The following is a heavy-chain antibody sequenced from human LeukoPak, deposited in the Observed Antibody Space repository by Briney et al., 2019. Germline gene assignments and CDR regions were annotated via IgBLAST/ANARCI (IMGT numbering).Heavy chain of an antibody. CDR3: AREQWVAQVEQQRPHDAFDI. J-gene: IGHJ3*02. D-gene: IGHD6-13*01. Sequence: SETLSLTCTVSGGSISSSSYYWGWIRQPPGKGLEWIGSIYYSGSTNYNPSLKSRVTISVDTSKNQFSLKLSSVTAADTAVYYCAREQWVAQVEQQRPHDAFDIWGQGTMVTVSS. V-gene: IGHV4-39*07. CDR1: GGSISSSSYY. CDR2: IYYSGST.